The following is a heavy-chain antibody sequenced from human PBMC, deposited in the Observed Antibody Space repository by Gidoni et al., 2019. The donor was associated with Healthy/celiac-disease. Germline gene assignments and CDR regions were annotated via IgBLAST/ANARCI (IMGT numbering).Heavy chain of an antibody. D-gene: IGHD6-19*01. V-gene: IGHV1-2*06. J-gene: IGHJ3*02. CDR3: AREVAVAGEIDAFDI. CDR2: INPNRGGT. CDR1: GYTFTGYS. Sequence: QVQLVQSGAEVKKPGASVKVSCKASGYTFTGYSMHWVRQAPGQGLEWMGRINPNRGGTNYAQKFQGRVTMTRDTSISTAYMELSRLRSDDTAVYYCAREVAVAGEIDAFDIWGQGTMVTVSS.